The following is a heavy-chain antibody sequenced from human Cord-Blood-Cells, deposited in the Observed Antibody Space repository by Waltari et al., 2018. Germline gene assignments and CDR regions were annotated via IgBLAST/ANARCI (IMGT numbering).Heavy chain of an antibody. CDR1: GGSISSSSYY. J-gene: IGHJ3*02. CDR3: ARRSKVAAAGIYAFDI. V-gene: IGHV4-39*01. CDR2: IYYSGST. Sequence: QLQLQESGPGLVKPSETLSLTCTVSGGSISSSSYYWGWIRQPPGKGLEWIGSIYYSGSTYYNPSLKSRVTMSVDTSKNQFSLKLSSVTAADTAVYYCARRSKVAAAGIYAFDIWGQGTMVTVSS. D-gene: IGHD6-13*01.